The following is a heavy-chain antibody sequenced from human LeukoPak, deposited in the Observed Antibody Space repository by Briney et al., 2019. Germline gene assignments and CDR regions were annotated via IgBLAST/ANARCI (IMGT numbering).Heavy chain of an antibody. J-gene: IGHJ6*04. V-gene: IGHV3-49*04. D-gene: IGHD3-10*01. Sequence: GGSLRLSCTASGFTFGVYAMSWVRQAPGKGLEWVGFIRSKAYGGTTEYAASVKGRFTISRDDSKSIAYLQMNSLKTEDTAVYYCSYGSGSSYNVYYYVMDVWGKGTTVTVSS. CDR2: IRSKAYGGTT. CDR1: GFTFGVYA. CDR3: SYGSGSSYNVYYYVMDV.